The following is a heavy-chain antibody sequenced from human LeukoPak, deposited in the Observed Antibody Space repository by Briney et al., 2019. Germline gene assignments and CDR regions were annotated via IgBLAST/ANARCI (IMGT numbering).Heavy chain of an antibody. D-gene: IGHD3-22*01. CDR2: INSDGSST. J-gene: IGHJ4*02. V-gene: IGHV3-74*01. CDR3: AKDGGGPYYYDSSGYYVDY. CDR1: GFTFSSYW. Sequence: GGSLRLSCAASGFTFSSYWMHWVRQAPGKGLVWVSRINSDGSSTSYADSVKGRFTISRDNSKNTLYLQMNSLRAEDTAVYYCAKDGGGPYYYDSSGYYVDYWGQGTLVTVSS.